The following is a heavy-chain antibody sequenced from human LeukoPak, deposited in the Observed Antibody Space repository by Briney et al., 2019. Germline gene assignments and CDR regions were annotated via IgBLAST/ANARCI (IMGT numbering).Heavy chain of an antibody. Sequence: SETLSLTCAVYGGSFSGYYWSWIRQPPGKGLEWIGEINHSGSTNHNPSLKSRVTISVDTSKNQFSLKLSSVTAADTAVYYCARNSAARRRGWFDPWGQGILVTVSS. CDR1: GGSFSGYY. CDR2: INHSGST. J-gene: IGHJ5*02. D-gene: IGHD6-6*01. V-gene: IGHV4-34*01. CDR3: ARNSAARRRGWFDP.